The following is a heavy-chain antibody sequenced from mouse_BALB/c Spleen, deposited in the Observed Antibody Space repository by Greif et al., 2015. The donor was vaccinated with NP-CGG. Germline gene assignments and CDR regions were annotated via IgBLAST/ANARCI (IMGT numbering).Heavy chain of an antibody. D-gene: IGHD2-3*01. CDR3: ARNQDGHYFDY. Sequence: VHLVESGPGLVQPSQSLSITCTASGFSLTSYGVHWVRQSPGKGLEWLGVIWSGGSTDYNAAFISRLSISKDNSKSQVFFKMNSLQANDTAIYHCARNQDGHYFDYWGQGTTLTVSS. CDR2: IWSGGST. CDR1: GFSLTSYG. V-gene: IGHV2-2*02. J-gene: IGHJ2*01.